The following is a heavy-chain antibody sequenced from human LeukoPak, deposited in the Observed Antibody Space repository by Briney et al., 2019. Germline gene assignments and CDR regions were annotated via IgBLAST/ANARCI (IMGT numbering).Heavy chain of an antibody. Sequence: SQTLSLTCAISGDSVSSNSAAWNWIRQSPSRGLEWLGRTYYRSKWYNDYAVSVKSRITINPDTSKNQFSLQLNSVTPEDTAVYYCARVQRYCSGGSCYGWDSYYYMDVWGKGTTVTVSS. CDR2: TYYRSKWYN. V-gene: IGHV6-1*01. CDR1: GDSVSSNSAA. D-gene: IGHD2-15*01. J-gene: IGHJ6*03. CDR3: ARVQRYCSGGSCYGWDSYYYMDV.